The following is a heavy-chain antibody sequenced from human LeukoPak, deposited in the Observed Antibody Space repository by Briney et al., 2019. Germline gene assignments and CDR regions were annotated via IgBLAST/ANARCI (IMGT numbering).Heavy chain of an antibody. Sequence: ASVKVSCKASGYTFTSYDINWVRQATGQGPEWMGWMNPSSGNTGYAQRFQGGVTMTRDTSISTAYLELSSLRSEDTAVYYCASHTYYYSSGSFGHWGQGTLVTVSS. CDR2: MNPSSGNT. D-gene: IGHD3-10*01. CDR1: GYTFTSYD. J-gene: IGHJ4*02. V-gene: IGHV1-8*01. CDR3: ASHTYYYSSGSFGH.